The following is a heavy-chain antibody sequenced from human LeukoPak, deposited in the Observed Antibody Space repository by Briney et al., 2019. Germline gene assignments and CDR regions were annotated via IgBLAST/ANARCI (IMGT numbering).Heavy chain of an antibody. V-gene: IGHV1-46*01. CDR1: GYTFTSYY. Sequence: ASVKVSCKASGYTFTSYYMHRVRQAPGQGLEWMGIINPSGGSTSYAQKFQGRVTMTRDTSITTAFMELRGLTIDDTAVFYCVREAGPLDWGQGTLVTVSS. CDR3: VREAGPLD. J-gene: IGHJ4*02. CDR2: INPSGGST.